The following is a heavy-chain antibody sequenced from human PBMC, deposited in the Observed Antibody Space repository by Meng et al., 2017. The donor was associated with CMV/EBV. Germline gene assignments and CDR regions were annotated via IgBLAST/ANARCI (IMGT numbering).Heavy chain of an antibody. CDR2: SSWNSGSI. Sequence: GGSLRLSCAASGFTFDDYAMNWVRQAPGKGLEWVSGSSWNSGSIGYADSVKGRFTISRDNAKNSLYLQMNSLRAEDTALYYCAKDGQWLVRAYFDYWGQGTLVTVSS. V-gene: IGHV3-9*01. D-gene: IGHD6-19*01. CDR3: AKDGQWLVRAYFDY. J-gene: IGHJ4*02. CDR1: GFTFDDYA.